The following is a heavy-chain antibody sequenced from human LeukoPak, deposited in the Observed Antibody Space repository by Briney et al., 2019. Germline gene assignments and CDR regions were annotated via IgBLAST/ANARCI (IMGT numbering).Heavy chain of an antibody. D-gene: IGHD2-2*01. CDR1: GFTFSSYE. V-gene: IGHV3-48*03. J-gene: IGHJ6*02. Sequence: GGTPRLSCAASGFTFSSYEMNWVRQAPGKGLEWVSCISSSGSTIYYADSVKGRFTISRDNARNSLYLQMNSLRAEDTAVYYCARDQSGSTSWGYYYGMDVWGQGTTVTVSS. CDR2: ISSSGSTI. CDR3: ARDQSGSTSWGYYYGMDV.